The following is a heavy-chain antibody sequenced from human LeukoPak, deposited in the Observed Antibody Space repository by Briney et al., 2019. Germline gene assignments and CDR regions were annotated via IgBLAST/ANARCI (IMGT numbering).Heavy chain of an antibody. Sequence: PGGSLRLSCAASGFTFSSYAMSWVRQAPGKGLEWVSDISGSGGSTYYADSVKGRFTISRDNSKNTLYLQMNSLRAEDTAVYYCAKGPYPLTTGYFDYWGQGTLVTVSS. V-gene: IGHV3-23*01. CDR3: AKGPYPLTTGYFDY. CDR1: GFTFSSYA. D-gene: IGHD1-1*01. CDR2: ISGSGGST. J-gene: IGHJ4*02.